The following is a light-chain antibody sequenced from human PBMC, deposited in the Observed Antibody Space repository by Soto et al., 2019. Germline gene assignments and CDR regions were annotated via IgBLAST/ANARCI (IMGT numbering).Light chain of an antibody. J-gene: IGKJ1*01. V-gene: IGKV3-15*01. CDR1: QSVSSN. CDR3: QQYGSSLWT. Sequence: EIVMTQSPVTLSVSPGERVTLSCRASQSVSSNLAWYQQKPGQAPSLLIYGAFTRATGIPARFSGTGSGTDFTLTISRLQPEDFAVYYCQQYGSSLWTFGQGTKVDI. CDR2: GAF.